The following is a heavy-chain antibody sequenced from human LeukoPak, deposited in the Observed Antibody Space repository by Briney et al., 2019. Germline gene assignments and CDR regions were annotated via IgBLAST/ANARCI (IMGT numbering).Heavy chain of an antibody. D-gene: IGHD6-19*01. CDR1: GFSLSAYG. CDR3: ARDRQWLVRHFFDF. Sequence: RGGSLRLSCAASGFSLSAYGMDWVRQAPGKGLVWVALTSSDGSSRYAESVKGRFTISRDNSKNTVFLQMNTLSHEDTATYYCARDRQWLVRHFFDFWGQGTLVTVSS. V-gene: IGHV3-30*03. J-gene: IGHJ4*02. CDR2: TSSDGSSR.